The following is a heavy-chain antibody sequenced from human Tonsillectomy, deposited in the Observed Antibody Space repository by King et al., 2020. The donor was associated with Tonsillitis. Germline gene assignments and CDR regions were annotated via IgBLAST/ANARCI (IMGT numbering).Heavy chain of an antibody. J-gene: IGHJ4*01. CDR1: GDSISSAIYY. Sequence: QLQESGPRLVKPSQTLSLTCTVSGDSISSAIYYWSWIRQSPGGGLEWIGYILRRGTTYYNPSLRSRVTISLDTSRNKFSLNLGSVTAADTAVYYCASRDCDCPQRYGPLDRWGQGILMAVSS. CDR2: ILRRGTT. D-gene: IGHD2-21*02. V-gene: IGHV4-30-4*01. CDR3: ASRDCDCPQRYGPLDR.